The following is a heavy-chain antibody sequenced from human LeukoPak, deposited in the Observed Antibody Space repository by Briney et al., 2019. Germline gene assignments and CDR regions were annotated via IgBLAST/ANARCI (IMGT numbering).Heavy chain of an antibody. V-gene: IGHV3-49*03. Sequence: SLRLSCTAPGFTFGDYAMSWFRQAPGKGLEWVGFIRRKAYGGTAEYAASVKGRFTISRDDSISIAYLQMNSLKTEDTAVYYCARESYQTPPSQPHHYYFDYWGQGTLVTVSS. CDR2: IRRKAYGGTA. D-gene: IGHD2-2*01. J-gene: IGHJ4*02. CDR1: GFTFGDYA. CDR3: ARESYQTPPSQPHHYYFDY.